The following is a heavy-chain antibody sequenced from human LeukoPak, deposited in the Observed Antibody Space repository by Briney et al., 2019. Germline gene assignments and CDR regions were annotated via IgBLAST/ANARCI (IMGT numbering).Heavy chain of an antibody. CDR1: GYTFTSYG. D-gene: IGHD3-22*01. J-gene: IGHJ4*02. CDR3: ARESYDSSGNHENYNDD. CDR2: ISAYNGNT. V-gene: IGHV1-18*01. Sequence: ASVKVSCKASGYTFTSYGISWVRQAPGQGLEWMGWISAYNGNTNYAQKLQGRVTMTTDTSTSTAYMELRSLRSDDTAVYYCARESYDSSGNHENYNDDWGQGTLVTVSS.